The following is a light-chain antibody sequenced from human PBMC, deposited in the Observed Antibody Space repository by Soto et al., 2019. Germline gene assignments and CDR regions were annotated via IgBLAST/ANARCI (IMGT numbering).Light chain of an antibody. CDR2: EVR. CDR1: SSDIGDYDY. J-gene: IGLJ3*02. CDR3: AAWDDSLNGWV. V-gene: IGLV2-14*01. Sequence: QSVLTQPASVSGSPGQSITISCTGTSSDIGDYDYVSWYQQRPGRAPKLMIYEVRYRPSGVPDRFSGSKSGTSASLAISGLQSEDEADYYCAAWDDSLNGWVFGGGTKLTVL.